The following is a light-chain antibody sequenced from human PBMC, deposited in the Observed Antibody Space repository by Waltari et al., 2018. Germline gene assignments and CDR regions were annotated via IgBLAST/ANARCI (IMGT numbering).Light chain of an antibody. CDR2: RDS. CDR3: FTVDDNSLRL. Sequence: SYELTQPSSVSVSPGQTARITCSGDVLGKKFIRWFQQKPGQAPGLLIFRDSARPSGIPGRFSGSSSGTTVTLTISGAQVEDEADYYCFTVDDNSLRLFGGGTKLTVL. J-gene: IGLJ2*01. V-gene: IGLV3-27*01. CDR1: VLGKKF.